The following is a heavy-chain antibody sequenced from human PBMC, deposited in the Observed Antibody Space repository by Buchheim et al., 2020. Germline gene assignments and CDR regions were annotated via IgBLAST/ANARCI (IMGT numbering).Heavy chain of an antibody. V-gene: IGHV3-7*01. J-gene: IGHJ6*02. CDR1: GFTFSSYW. CDR3: ARVRDGYNWREFNYYYGMDV. CDR2: IKQDGSEK. D-gene: IGHD5-24*01. Sequence: EVQLVESGGGLVQPGGSLRLSCAASGFTFSSYWMSWVRQAPGKGLEWVANIKQDGSEKYYVDSVKGRFTISRDNAENSLYLQMNSLRAEDTAVYYCARVRDGYNWREFNYYYGMDVWGQGTT.